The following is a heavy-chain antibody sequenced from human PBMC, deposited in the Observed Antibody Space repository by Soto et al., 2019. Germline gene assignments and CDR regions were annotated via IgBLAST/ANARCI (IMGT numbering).Heavy chain of an antibody. CDR2: VNPNNGDT. Sequence: QVQLVQSGAELKKPGASVKVSCKASGYTFSNYDMNWVRQATGQGPEWIGWVNPNNGDTGYTQKFQGRVTLTTDIYTTTDYMELTSLRSEDTAMYYCAKVSRKGSSRDCDYGGQGTLITVSS. V-gene: IGHV1-8*01. J-gene: IGHJ4*02. CDR1: GYTFSNYD. CDR3: AKVSRKGSSRDCDY. D-gene: IGHD3-10*01.